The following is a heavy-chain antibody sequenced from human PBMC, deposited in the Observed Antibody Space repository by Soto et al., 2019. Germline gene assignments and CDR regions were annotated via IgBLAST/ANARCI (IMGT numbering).Heavy chain of an antibody. Sequence: QVQLVESGGGVVQPGRSLRLSCAASGFTFSNYGMHWVRQAPGKGLEWMAVILNDGSNRYHADSVKDRFTISRDNSKNTLYLQMNSLRAEDTAVYYCARDDEYSENGMDVWGQGTTVTVS. CDR2: ILNDGSNR. CDR3: ARDDEYSENGMDV. V-gene: IGHV3-33*01. D-gene: IGHD6-6*01. CDR1: GFTFSNYG. J-gene: IGHJ6*02.